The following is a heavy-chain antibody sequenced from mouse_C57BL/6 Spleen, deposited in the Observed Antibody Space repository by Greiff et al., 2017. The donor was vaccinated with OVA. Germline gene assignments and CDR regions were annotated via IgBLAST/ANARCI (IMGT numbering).Heavy chain of an antibody. CDR1: GYTFTDYE. D-gene: IGHD2-2*01. J-gene: IGHJ3*01. Sequence: QVQLQQSGAELVRPGASVTLSCKASGYTFTDYEMHWVKQTPVHGLEWIGAIDSETGGTAYNQKFKGKAILTADKSSSTAYMELRSLTSEDSAVYYCMVTTGVAYWGQGTLVTVSA. CDR3: MVTTGVAY. V-gene: IGHV1-15*01. CDR2: IDSETGGT.